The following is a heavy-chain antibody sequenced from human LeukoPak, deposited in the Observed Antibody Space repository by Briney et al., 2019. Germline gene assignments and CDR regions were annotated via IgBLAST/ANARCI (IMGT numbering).Heavy chain of an antibody. V-gene: IGHV1-2*02. J-gene: IGHJ3*02. Sequence: ASLKVYCKASGYTFTGYYMHWVRQAPGQGIEWMGWINPNSGGTNYAQKFQGRVTMTRDTSISTAYMELSRLRSDDTAVYYCARDGDAGAFDIWDQGTMVTISS. CDR3: ARDGDAGAFDI. CDR1: GYTFTGYY. D-gene: IGHD7-27*01. CDR2: INPNSGGT.